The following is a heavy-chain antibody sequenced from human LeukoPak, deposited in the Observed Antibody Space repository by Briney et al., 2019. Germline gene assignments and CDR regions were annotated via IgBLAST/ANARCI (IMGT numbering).Heavy chain of an antibody. V-gene: IGHV3-48*02. CDR2: ISSSSSTI. J-gene: IGHJ4*02. CDR3: ARAPFYCSGGSCYPNYFDC. Sequence: GGSLRLSCAASGFTFSNYGMSWVRQAPGKGLEWVSYISSSSSTIYYADSVQGRFTISRDNAKNSLYLQMNSLRDEDTAVFYCARAPFYCSGGSCYPNYFDCWGQGTLVTAAS. D-gene: IGHD2-15*01. CDR1: GFTFSNYG.